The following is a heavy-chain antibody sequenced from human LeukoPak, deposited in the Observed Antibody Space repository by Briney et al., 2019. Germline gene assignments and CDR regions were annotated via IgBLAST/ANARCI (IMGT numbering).Heavy chain of an antibody. CDR1: GYTFTGYY. Sequence: ASVKVSCKASGYTFTGYYMHWVRQAPGQGLEWMGWINPNSGGTNYAQKFQGRVTMTRDTSISTAYMELSRLRSDGTAVYYCARSRPYSSGWYPYDAFDIWGQGTMVTVSS. D-gene: IGHD6-19*01. CDR3: ARSRPYSSGWYPYDAFDI. V-gene: IGHV1-2*02. J-gene: IGHJ3*02. CDR2: INPNSGGT.